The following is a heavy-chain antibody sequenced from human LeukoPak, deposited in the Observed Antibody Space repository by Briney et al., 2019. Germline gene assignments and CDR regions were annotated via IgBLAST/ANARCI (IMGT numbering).Heavy chain of an antibody. CDR3: AKDSQVGIRLGELSF. Sequence: GGSLRLSCAASGFTFSSYSMNWVRQAPGKGLEWVSSISSSSSYIYYADSVKGRFTISRDNAKNTLYLQMNSLRAEDTAVYYCAKDSQVGIRLGELSFWGQGTLVTVSS. V-gene: IGHV3-21*04. J-gene: IGHJ4*02. D-gene: IGHD3-16*02. CDR2: ISSSSSYI. CDR1: GFTFSSYS.